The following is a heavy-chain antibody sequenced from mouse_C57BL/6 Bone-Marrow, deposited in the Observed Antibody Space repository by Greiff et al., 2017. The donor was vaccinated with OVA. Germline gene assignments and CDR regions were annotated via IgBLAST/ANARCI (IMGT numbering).Heavy chain of an antibody. Sequence: VQLQQPGAELVKPGASVTLSCKASGYTFTSYWMHWVKQRPGQGLEWIGMIHPNSGSTNYNEKFKSKATLTVDKSSSTAYMQLSSLTSEDSAVYYCAGDDGYFSWFAYWGQGTLVTVSA. J-gene: IGHJ3*01. CDR1: GYTFTSYW. CDR2: IHPNSGST. D-gene: IGHD2-3*01. V-gene: IGHV1-64*01. CDR3: AGDDGYFSWFAY.